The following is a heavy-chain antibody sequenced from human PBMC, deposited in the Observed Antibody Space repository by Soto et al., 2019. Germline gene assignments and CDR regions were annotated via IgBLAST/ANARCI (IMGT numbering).Heavy chain of an antibody. CDR2: ISSSGSTI. J-gene: IGHJ3*02. D-gene: IGHD1-1*01. Sequence: PGGSLRLSCAASGFTFSSYEMNWVRQAPGKGLEWVSYISSSGSTIYYADSVKGRFTISRDNAKNSLYLQMNSLRAEDTAVYYCARYRVPDAFDIWGPGTMVTVSS. CDR3: ARYRVPDAFDI. CDR1: GFTFSSYE. V-gene: IGHV3-48*03.